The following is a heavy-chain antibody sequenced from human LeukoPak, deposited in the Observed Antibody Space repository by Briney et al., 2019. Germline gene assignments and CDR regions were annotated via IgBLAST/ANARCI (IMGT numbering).Heavy chain of an antibody. V-gene: IGHV3-20*04. CDR1: GFTFADYG. J-gene: IGHJ4*02. D-gene: IGHD2-21*01. CDR3: ARVPRELMWYYFDY. Sequence: GGSLRLSCAASGFTFADYGMSWIRQAPGKGLEWVSGINWNDGSTGYADSVKGRFTISRDNAKNSLYLQMNSLRVEDTALYYCARVPRELMWYYFDYWGQGTLVTVSS. CDR2: INWNDGST.